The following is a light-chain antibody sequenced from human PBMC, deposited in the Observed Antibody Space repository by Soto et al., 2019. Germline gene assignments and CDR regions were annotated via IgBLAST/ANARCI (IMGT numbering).Light chain of an antibody. CDR3: QRRSNWPPTWT. J-gene: IGKJ1*01. CDR1: QSVSTY. Sequence: EIVLTQSPATLSLSPGERATLSCRASQSVSTYLAWYQQKPGQAPRLLIYDASKRATGIPARFSGSGSGTDFTLTITSRGPEDYGVYDCQRRSNWPPTWTFGQGTKVDIK. V-gene: IGKV3-11*01. CDR2: DAS.